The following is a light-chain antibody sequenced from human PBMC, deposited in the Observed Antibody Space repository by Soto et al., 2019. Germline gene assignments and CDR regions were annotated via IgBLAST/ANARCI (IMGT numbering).Light chain of an antibody. V-gene: IGLV1-40*01. CDR1: SSNIGAGYD. CDR2: GNT. Sequence: QSVLTQPPSMSGAPGQGVTISCTGSSSNIGAGYDVHWYQQVPGTAPKLLIYGNTNRPSGVPDRFSASKSGTSASLAISGLQAEDEADYYCSSKRDSSTLFVFGTGTKLTVL. J-gene: IGLJ1*01. CDR3: SSKRDSSTLFV.